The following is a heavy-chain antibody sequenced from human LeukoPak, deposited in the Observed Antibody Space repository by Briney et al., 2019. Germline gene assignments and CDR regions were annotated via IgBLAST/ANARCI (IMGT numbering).Heavy chain of an antibody. J-gene: IGHJ6*02. V-gene: IGHV3-64*01. D-gene: IGHD3-3*01. CDR2: FSSNGGRT. CDR1: GFTFSRYA. CDR3: AKGDFWSGYDTLIYYYYGMDV. Sequence: GGCLRLSCAASGFTFSRYAMHWVRQAPGKGLEYVSAFSSNGGRTYYENSVKGRFTISRDNSKNTLYLQMGSLRAEDMAVYYCAKGDFWSGYDTLIYYYYGMDVWGQGTTVTVSS.